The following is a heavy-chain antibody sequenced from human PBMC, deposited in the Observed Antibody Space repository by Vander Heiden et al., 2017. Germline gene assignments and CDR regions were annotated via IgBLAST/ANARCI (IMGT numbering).Heavy chain of an antibody. Sequence: EVQLVESGGGLVPPGGSLRLSCAASGFTFSSYWMRWVRQAPGKGLEWVANIKQDGSEKYYVDSVKGRFTISRDNAKNSLYLQMNSLRAEDTAVYYCASSWRQDWYFDLWGRGTLVTVSS. D-gene: IGHD6-13*01. CDR1: GFTFSSYW. CDR3: ASSWRQDWYFDL. V-gene: IGHV3-7*01. CDR2: IKQDGSEK. J-gene: IGHJ2*01.